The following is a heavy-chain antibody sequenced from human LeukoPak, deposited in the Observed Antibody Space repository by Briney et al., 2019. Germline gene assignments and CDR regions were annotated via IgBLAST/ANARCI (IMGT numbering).Heavy chain of an antibody. Sequence: GASVTVSCKASGYTFTGYYMHWVRQAPGQGLEWMGWINPNSGGTNYAQKFQGRVTMTRDTSISTAYMELSRLRSDDTAVYYCASERRYSSGWYYFDYWGQGTLVTVSS. CDR2: INPNSGGT. CDR1: GYTFTGYY. D-gene: IGHD6-19*01. CDR3: ASERRYSSGWYYFDY. J-gene: IGHJ4*02. V-gene: IGHV1-2*02.